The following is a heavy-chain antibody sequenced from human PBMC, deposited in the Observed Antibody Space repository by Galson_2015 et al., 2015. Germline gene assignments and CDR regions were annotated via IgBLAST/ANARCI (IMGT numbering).Heavy chain of an antibody. CDR3: ARDLPGYCSSTSCYGGDY. D-gene: IGHD2-2*01. CDR1: GYTFTSYG. V-gene: IGHV1-18*01. CDR2: ISAYNGNT. Sequence: SVKVSCKASGYTFTSYGISWVRQAPGQGLEWMGWISAYNGNTNYAQKLQGRVTMTTDTSTSTAYMELRSLRSDDTAVYYCARDLPGYCSSTSCYGGDYWGRGTLVTVSS. J-gene: IGHJ4*02.